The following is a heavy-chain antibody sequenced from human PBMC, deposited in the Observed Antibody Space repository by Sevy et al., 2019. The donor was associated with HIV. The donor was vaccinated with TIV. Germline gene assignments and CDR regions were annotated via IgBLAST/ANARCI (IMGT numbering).Heavy chain of an antibody. Sequence: ASVKVSCKASGYTFTSYYMHWVRQAPGQGLEWMGTINPSGGSTSYAQKFQGRVTMTRDTSTSTVYMELSSLRSEDTAVYYCARDSTVRGQNSFYFDYWGQGTLVTVSS. V-gene: IGHV1-46*01. CDR3: ARDSTVRGQNSFYFDY. CDR2: INPSGGST. CDR1: GYTFTSYY. D-gene: IGHD3-10*01. J-gene: IGHJ4*02.